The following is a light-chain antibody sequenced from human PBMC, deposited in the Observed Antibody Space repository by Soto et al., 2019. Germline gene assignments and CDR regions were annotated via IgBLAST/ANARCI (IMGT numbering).Light chain of an antibody. CDR3: QQYNTYSGT. V-gene: IGKV1-5*03. Sequence: DIQMTQSPSTLSASEGDRVTLTCRASQSISTWLAWYQQKPGKAPKLLIYQASSLQSGVPARFSGTGSGTEFTLTISSLQPDDFATYYCQQYNTYSGTFGQGTKVGIK. CDR1: QSISTW. CDR2: QAS. J-gene: IGKJ1*01.